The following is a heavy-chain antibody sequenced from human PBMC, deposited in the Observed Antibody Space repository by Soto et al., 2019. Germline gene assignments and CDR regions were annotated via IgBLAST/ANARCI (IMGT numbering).Heavy chain of an antibody. Sequence: LSLTCTVSGGSISSGDYYWSWIRQPPGKGLEWIGYIYYSGSTYYNPSLKSRVTISVDTSKNQFSLKLSSVTAADTAVYYCARDVITMISNWFDPWGQGTLVTVSS. D-gene: IGHD3-22*01. V-gene: IGHV4-30-4*01. CDR1: GGSISSGDYY. CDR3: ARDVITMISNWFDP. CDR2: IYYSGST. J-gene: IGHJ5*02.